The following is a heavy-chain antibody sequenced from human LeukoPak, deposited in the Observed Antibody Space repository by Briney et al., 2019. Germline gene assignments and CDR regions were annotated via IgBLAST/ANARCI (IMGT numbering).Heavy chain of an antibody. D-gene: IGHD3-3*01. CDR1: GGSISSYF. CDR2: IYYTGST. V-gene: IGHV4-59*01. J-gene: IGHJ5*02. Sequence: SETLSLTCTVSGGSISSYFWSWIRQPPGRGLEWIGYIYYTGSTNYNPSLKSRVTISVDTSKNQFSLKLNSVTAADTAVYYCARVAGDYDFWSGPFSPNWFDPWGQGTLVTVSS. CDR3: ARVAGDYDFWSGPFSPNWFDP.